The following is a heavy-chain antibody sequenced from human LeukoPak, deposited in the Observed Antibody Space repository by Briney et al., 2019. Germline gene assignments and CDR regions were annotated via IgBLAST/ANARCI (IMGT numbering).Heavy chain of an antibody. V-gene: IGHV3-30*04. D-gene: IGHD3-22*01. Sequence: PGGSLRLSCAASGFTFSSYAMHWVRQAPGKGLEWVAVISYDGSNKYYADSVKGRFTISRDNSKNTLYLQMNSLRAEDTAVYYCARDPFYSYYYDSSGSPGAFDIWGQGTMVTVSS. CDR1: GFTFSSYA. CDR2: ISYDGSNK. CDR3: ARDPFYSYYYDSSGSPGAFDI. J-gene: IGHJ3*02.